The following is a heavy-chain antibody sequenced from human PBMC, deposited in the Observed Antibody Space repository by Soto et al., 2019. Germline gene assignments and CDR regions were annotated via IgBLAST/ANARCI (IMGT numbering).Heavy chain of an antibody. Sequence: EVQLLESGGGLVQPGGSLRLSCAASGFTFSSYAMRWVRQAPGKGLEWVSAISGSGGSTYYADSVKGRFTISRDNSKNTLYLQMNSLRAEDTAVYYCAKITTIFWGFSHMDVWGKGTTVTVSS. CDR2: ISGSGGST. J-gene: IGHJ6*03. CDR3: AKITTIFWGFSHMDV. CDR1: GFTFSSYA. D-gene: IGHD3-9*01. V-gene: IGHV3-23*01.